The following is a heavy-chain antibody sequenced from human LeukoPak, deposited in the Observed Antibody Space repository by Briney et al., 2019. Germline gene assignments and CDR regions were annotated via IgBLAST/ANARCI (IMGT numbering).Heavy chain of an antibody. J-gene: IGHJ5*02. D-gene: IGHD5-24*01. CDR3: AREGGRWLQFNWFDP. CDR2: INPNSGGT. CDR1: GYTFTGYY. Sequence: ASVKVSCKASGYTFTGYYMHWVRQAPGQGLEWMGWINPNSGGTNYAQKFQGRVTMTRDTSISTAHMELSRLRSDDTAVYYCAREGGRWLQFNWFDPWGQGTLVTVSS. V-gene: IGHV1-2*02.